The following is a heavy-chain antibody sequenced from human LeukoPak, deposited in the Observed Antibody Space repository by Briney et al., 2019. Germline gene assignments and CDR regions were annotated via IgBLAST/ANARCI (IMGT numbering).Heavy chain of an antibody. V-gene: IGHV3-30*18. CDR2: ISYDGSNK. D-gene: IGHD6-13*01. CDR1: GFTFSSYG. CDR3: AKRSGIAAAGTGFH. J-gene: IGHJ4*02. Sequence: GRSLRLSCAASGFTFSSYGMHWVRQAPGKGLEWVAVISYDGSNKYYADSVKGRFTISRDNSKNTLYLQMNSLRAEDTAVYYCAKRSGIAAAGTGFHWGQGTLVTVSS.